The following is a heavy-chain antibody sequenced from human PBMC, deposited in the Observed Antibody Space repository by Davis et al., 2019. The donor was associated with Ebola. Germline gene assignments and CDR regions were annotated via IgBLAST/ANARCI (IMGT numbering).Heavy chain of an antibody. CDR3: AKGGSGWPSDYSYGMGV. Sequence: PGGSLRLSCAASGFTFSRYAMTWARQAPGKGLEWVSAVTRIGCGTYYADSVKGRFTISRDNSKNTLYLQMNGLGVEDTAVYYCAKGGSGWPSDYSYGMGVWGEGTTVTVFS. J-gene: IGHJ6*04. V-gene: IGHV3-23*01. CDR2: VTRIGCGT. CDR1: GFTFSRYA. D-gene: IGHD6-19*01.